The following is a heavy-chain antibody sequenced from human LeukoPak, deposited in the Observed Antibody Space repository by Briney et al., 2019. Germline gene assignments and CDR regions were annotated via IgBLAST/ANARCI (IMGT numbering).Heavy chain of an antibody. V-gene: IGHV4-39*07. CDR1: GGSISSSRYF. CDR2: IYYSGST. CDR3: ARSQQLNHFDY. D-gene: IGHD6-13*01. J-gene: IGHJ4*02. Sequence: PSETLSLTCTVSGGSISSSRYFWGWIRQPPGKGLEWIGSIYYSGSTNYNPSLRSRVTLLVDMSKNNFSLKLSSVTAADTAVYYCARSQQLNHFDYWGQGTLVTVSS.